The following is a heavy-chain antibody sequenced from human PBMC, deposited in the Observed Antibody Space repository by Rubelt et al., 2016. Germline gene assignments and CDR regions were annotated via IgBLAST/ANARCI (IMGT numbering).Heavy chain of an antibody. J-gene: IGHJ4*02. V-gene: IGHV4-39*01. D-gene: IGHD1-7*01. CDR2: THHSGTT. CDR3: ARLLRGPGTTVGFDS. CDR1: GDSISSSDDY. Sequence: QLQLQESGPGLVKPSETLSLTCTVSGDSISSSDDYWAWIRQPPGKGLEWIGSTHHSGTTFYNPALKGRVTISVDTSENQFTQQCTAVTAADTAVYYCARLLRGPGTTVGFDSWGQGTLVTVS.